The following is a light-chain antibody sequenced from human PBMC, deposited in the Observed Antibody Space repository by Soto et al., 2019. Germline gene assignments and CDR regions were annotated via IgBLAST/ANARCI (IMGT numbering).Light chain of an antibody. CDR1: QDLSGY. V-gene: IGKV1-9*01. J-gene: IGKJ4*01. CDR3: QQVNNYPLI. CDR2: AAS. Sequence: IQLTQSPSSLSASVGDRVTITCRASQDLSGYLAWYQQKPGKAPKLLIYAASTLQSGVPSRFSGSGSETDFTITISSLKPEDFATYSCQQVNNYPLIFGGGTKVEI.